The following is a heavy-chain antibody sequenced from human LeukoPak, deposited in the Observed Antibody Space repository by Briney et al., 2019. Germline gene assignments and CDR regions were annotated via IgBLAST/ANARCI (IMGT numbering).Heavy chain of an antibody. CDR1: GVSVSDGRYY. Sequence: PSETLSLTCNVSGVSVSDGRYYWTWIRQHPGKCLEWIGYKYYSGSAKYNPSLKRRVTISIDTSKNQSSLQLSSVTAADTATYYCATPYCSGISCLDVFNMWGQGTRVTVSS. CDR2: KYYSGSA. D-gene: IGHD2-2*01. J-gene: IGHJ3*02. V-gene: IGHV4-31*03. CDR3: ATPYCSGISCLDVFNM.